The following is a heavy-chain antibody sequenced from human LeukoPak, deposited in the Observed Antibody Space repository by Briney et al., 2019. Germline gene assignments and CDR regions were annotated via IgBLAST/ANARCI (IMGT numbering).Heavy chain of an antibody. Sequence: ASVKVSCKASGYTFTGYYMHWVRQAPGQGLEWMGWINPNSGGTNYAQKFQGRVTMTRDTSISTAYMELSRLRSDDTAVYYCASIGIQLWPYYYYGMDVWGQGTTVTVSS. CDR1: GYTFTGYY. CDR3: ASIGIQLWPYYYYGMDV. J-gene: IGHJ6*02. V-gene: IGHV1-2*02. CDR2: INPNSGGT. D-gene: IGHD5-18*01.